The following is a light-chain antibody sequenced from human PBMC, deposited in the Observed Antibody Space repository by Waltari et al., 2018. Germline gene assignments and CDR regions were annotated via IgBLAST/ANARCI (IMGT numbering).Light chain of an antibody. V-gene: IGKV3-15*01. Sequence: EIVMTQSPATLCVSAGETATLSCRASQSVGGNLAWYPQKPGQAPRLLIYAASTRATGIPGRFSGSGSGTEFTLTISSLQSEDFAIYYCQQYNNWPPQDAFGQGTKLEIK. CDR1: QSVGGN. J-gene: IGKJ2*01. CDR2: AAS. CDR3: QQYNNWPPQDA.